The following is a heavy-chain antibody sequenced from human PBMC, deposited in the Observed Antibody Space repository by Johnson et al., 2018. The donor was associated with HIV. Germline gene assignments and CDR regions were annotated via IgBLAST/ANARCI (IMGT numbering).Heavy chain of an antibody. V-gene: IGHV3-30*19. CDR1: RFTFSSYG. CDR3: ARDPFPRFYAFDI. Sequence: QVQLVESGGGVVQPGRSLRLSCAASRFTFSSYGMHWVRQAPGKGLEWVAVISYDGSNKYYADSVKGRFTISRDNSKNTLYLQMNSLRAEDTAVYYCARDPFPRFYAFDIWGQGTMVTVSS. J-gene: IGHJ3*02. CDR2: ISYDGSNK.